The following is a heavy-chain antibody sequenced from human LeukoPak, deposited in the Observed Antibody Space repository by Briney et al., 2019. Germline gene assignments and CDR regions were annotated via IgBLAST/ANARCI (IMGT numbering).Heavy chain of an antibody. D-gene: IGHD4-23*01. V-gene: IGHV1-8*01. CDR1: GYTFTSYD. CDR2: MNPNSGNT. Sequence: ASVKVSCKASGYTFTSYDINWVRQATGQGLEWMGWMNPNSGNTGYAQKFQGRVTMTRNTSISTAYMELSRLRSEDTAVYYCARGNDYGGNYYYMDVWGKGTTVTVSS. CDR3: ARGNDYGGNYYYMDV. J-gene: IGHJ6*03.